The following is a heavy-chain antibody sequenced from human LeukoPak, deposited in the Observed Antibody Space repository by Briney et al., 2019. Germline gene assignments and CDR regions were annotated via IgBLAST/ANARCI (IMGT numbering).Heavy chain of an antibody. CDR3: AREGYYDSSGYYVLGAFDI. D-gene: IGHD3-22*01. CDR1: GFTFSSYG. V-gene: IGHV3-30*03. J-gene: IGHJ3*02. Sequence: GGSLRLSCAASGFTFSSYGMHWVRQAPGKGLEWVAVISYDGSNKYYADSVKGRFTISRDNSKNTLYLQMNSLRAEDTAVYYCAREGYYDSSGYYVLGAFDIWGQGTMVTVSS. CDR2: ISYDGSNK.